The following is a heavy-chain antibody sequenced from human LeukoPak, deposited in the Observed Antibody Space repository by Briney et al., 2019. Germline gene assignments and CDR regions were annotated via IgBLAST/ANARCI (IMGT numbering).Heavy chain of an antibody. V-gene: IGHV4-59*01. J-gene: IGHJ6*03. CDR1: GGSISSYY. D-gene: IGHD4-17*01. CDR2: IYYSGST. Sequence: SETLSLTCTVSGGSISSYYWSWIRQPPGKELEWIGYIYYSGSTNYNPSLKSRVTISVDTSKNQFSLKLSSVTAADTAVYYRARVALYYGDYVGYYYYMDVWGKGTTVTISS. CDR3: ARVALYYGDYVGYYYYMDV.